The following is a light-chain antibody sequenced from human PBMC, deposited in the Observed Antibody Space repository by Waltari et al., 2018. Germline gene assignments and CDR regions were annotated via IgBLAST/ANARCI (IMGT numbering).Light chain of an antibody. CDR2: YDD. CDR1: NIEKKS. Sequence: SYFVTQSPSVSVTPGQTASVSCGGYNIEKKSVHWAQQKPGQAPMLVITYDDDRPPGIPQRFSGSNSGNAAILTISRVEAGDEADYYCQVWDSDAGQPLFGGGTKLTV. V-gene: IGLV3-21*01. J-gene: IGLJ2*01. CDR3: QVWDSDAGQPL.